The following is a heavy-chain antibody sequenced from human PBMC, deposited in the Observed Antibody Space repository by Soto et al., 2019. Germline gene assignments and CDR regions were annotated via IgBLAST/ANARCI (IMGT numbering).Heavy chain of an antibody. Sequence: EVQLLESGGGLVQPGGSLRLSCAASGFTFSSYAMSWVRQAPGKGLGWVSTISGSGGNAYYADSVKGRFSISRDNSKNTLRLKMNSLRADDTAVYYCAKDGASGSYPPYYYFGMDVWGQGTTVTVSS. CDR1: GFTFSSYA. J-gene: IGHJ6*02. CDR2: ISGSGGNA. D-gene: IGHD1-26*01. CDR3: AKDGASGSYPPYYYFGMDV. V-gene: IGHV3-23*01.